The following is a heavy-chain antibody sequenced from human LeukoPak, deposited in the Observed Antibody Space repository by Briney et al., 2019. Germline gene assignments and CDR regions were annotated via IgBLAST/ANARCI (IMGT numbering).Heavy chain of an antibody. J-gene: IGHJ3*02. CDR1: GFTFDDYA. CDR2: INWSSDRI. Sequence: PGGSLRLSCAASGFTFDDYAMHWVRQAPGKGLEWVSSINWSSDRIGHADSVKGRFTISRDNAKNYLYLQMNSLRAEDTALDYCVKDIVDTSGYKGDAFDIWGQGTMVTVSS. V-gene: IGHV3-9*01. D-gene: IGHD3-22*01. CDR3: VKDIVDTSGYKGDAFDI.